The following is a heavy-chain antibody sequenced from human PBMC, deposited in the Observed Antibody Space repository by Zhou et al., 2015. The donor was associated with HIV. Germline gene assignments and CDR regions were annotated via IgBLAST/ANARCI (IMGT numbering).Heavy chain of an antibody. V-gene: IGHV1-69*01. CDR2: IIPIFGTA. CDR3: ARDWTGGEGVGDDRRVGTS. D-gene: IGHD1-26*01. CDR1: GGTFSSYA. J-gene: IGHJ6*02. Sequence: QVQLVQSGAEVKKPGSSVKVSCKASGGTFSSYAISWVRQAPGQGLEWMGGIIPIFGTANYAQKFQGRVTITADESTSTAYMELSSLRSEDTAVYYCARDWTGGEGVGDDRRVGTSWGQGTTVTVSS.